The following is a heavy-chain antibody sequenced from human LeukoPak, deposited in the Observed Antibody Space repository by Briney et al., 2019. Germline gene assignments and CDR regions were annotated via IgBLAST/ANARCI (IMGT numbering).Heavy chain of an antibody. V-gene: IGHV1-46*01. D-gene: IGHD6-6*01. Sequence: ASVKVSCKASGYTFTGYYVHWVRQAPGQGLEWMGIINPSGGSTSYAQKFQVRVTMTRDMSTSTVYMELSSLRSEDTAVYYCARGPSEYSSSSDTFDVWGQGTMVTVSS. CDR2: INPSGGST. CDR3: ARGPSEYSSSSDTFDV. CDR1: GYTFTGYY. J-gene: IGHJ3*01.